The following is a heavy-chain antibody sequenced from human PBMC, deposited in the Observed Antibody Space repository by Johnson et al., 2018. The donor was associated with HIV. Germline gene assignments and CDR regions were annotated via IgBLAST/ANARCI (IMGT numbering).Heavy chain of an antibody. Sequence: VHLVESGGGLVKPGGSLRLSCAASGFSFSYAWMSWVRQAPGKGLEWVGRIKTKADGGTTDDAAPVKGRFTISRDDSKNTLYLQMNSLKTEDTAVYYCTTGELWNGYYLHDAFDIWGQGTMVTVSS. CDR3: TTGELWNGYYLHDAFDI. D-gene: IGHD3-3*01. J-gene: IGHJ3*02. CDR2: IKTKADGGTT. CDR1: GFSFSYAW. V-gene: IGHV3-15*01.